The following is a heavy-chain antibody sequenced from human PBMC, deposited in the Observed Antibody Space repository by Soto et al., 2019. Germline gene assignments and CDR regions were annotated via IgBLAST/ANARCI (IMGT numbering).Heavy chain of an antibody. CDR3: ARAEPGIAVAGSGSYY. CDR2: ISYDGSNK. D-gene: IGHD6-19*01. CDR1: GFTFSSYA. V-gene: IGHV3-30-3*01. Sequence: GGSLRLSCAASGFTFSSYAMHWVRQAPGKGLEWVAVISYDGSNKYYADSVKGRFTISRDNSKNTLYLQMNSLRAEDTAVYYCARAEPGIAVAGSGSYYWGQGTLVTVSS. J-gene: IGHJ4*02.